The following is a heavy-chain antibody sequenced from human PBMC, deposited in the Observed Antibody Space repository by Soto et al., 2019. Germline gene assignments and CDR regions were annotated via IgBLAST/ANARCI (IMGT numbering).Heavy chain of an antibody. J-gene: IGHJ6*02. V-gene: IGHV1-18*04. CDR3: ARMGEQQLVVHYYYGMDV. CDR1: GYTFTSYG. D-gene: IGHD6-13*01. CDR2: ISAYNGNT. Sequence: GASVKVSCKASGYTFTSYGISWVRQAPGQGLEWMGWISAYNGNTNYAQKLQGRVTMTTDTSTSTAYMELRSLRSDDTAVYYCARMGEQQLVVHYYYGMDVWGQGTTVTVSS.